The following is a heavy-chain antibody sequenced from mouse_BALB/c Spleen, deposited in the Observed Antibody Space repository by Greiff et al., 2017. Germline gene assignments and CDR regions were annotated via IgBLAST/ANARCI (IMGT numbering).Heavy chain of an antibody. Sequence: VQLKQSGPSLVKPSHTVSLTCSVTGYSITSGYWNWIRKFPGHKLEYIGYISYSGSAYYIPSHKSRISITRDTSKNQYYLLLKSVTTEDTATSYCESYPHLNSNYFDYWGQGTTLTVSS. CDR3: ESYPHLNSNYFDY. CDR1: GYSITSGY. D-gene: IGHD2-5*01. V-gene: IGHV3-8*02. CDR2: ISYSGSA. J-gene: IGHJ2*01.